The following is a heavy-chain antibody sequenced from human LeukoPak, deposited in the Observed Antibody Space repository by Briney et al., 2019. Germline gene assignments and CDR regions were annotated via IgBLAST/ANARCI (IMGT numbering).Heavy chain of an antibody. CDR2: IIPIFGTA. J-gene: IGHJ1*01. CDR1: VGTFSSYA. Sequence: SVKVSCKASVGTFSSYAISWVRQAPGQGLEWMGGIIPIFGTANYAQKFQGRVTLTADESTRTAYMELSSLRSEDTAVYYCAHYYDSSGFQHWGQGTLVTVSS. V-gene: IGHV1-69*13. D-gene: IGHD3-22*01. CDR3: AHYYDSSGFQH.